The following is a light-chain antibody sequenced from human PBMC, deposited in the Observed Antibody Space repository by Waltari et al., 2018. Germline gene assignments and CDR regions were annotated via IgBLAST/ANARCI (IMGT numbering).Light chain of an antibody. V-gene: IGKV2-28*01. J-gene: IGKJ4*01. CDR2: LGS. CDR1: RSLLHSSGYNY. CDR3: MQALQSPLT. Sequence: DIVMTQSPLSLPVTPGEPASISCKSSRSLLHSSGYNYVDWYLQKPGQSPQLLISLGSNRASGVPDRFSGSGEGTDFTLKISRVEAEDVGVYYCMQALQSPLTFGGGTKVEIK.